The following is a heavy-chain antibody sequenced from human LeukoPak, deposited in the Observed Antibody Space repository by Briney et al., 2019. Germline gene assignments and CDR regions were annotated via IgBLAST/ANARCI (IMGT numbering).Heavy chain of an antibody. J-gene: IGHJ4*02. V-gene: IGHV1-46*01. CDR2: INPSGGST. Sequence: ASVKVSCKASGYTFTSYYMHWVRQAPGQGLEWMGIINPSGGSTSYAQKFQGRVTMTRDTSTSTVYMELSSLRSEDTAVYYCARRSGSSWYRHYFDYWGQGTLVTVSS. CDR1: GYTFTSYY. D-gene: IGHD6-13*01. CDR3: ARRSGSSWYRHYFDY.